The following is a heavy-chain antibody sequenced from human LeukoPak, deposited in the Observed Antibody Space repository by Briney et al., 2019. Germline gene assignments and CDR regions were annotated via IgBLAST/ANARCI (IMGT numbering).Heavy chain of an antibody. CDR3: AREKGAVLLWFGELRNYYGMDV. CDR1: GYTFTSYG. CDR2: ISAYNGNT. D-gene: IGHD3-10*01. Sequence: ASVKVSCKASGYTFTSYGISWVRQAPGQGLEWIGWISAYNGNTNYAQKLQGRVTMTTDTSTSTAYMELRSLRSDDTAVYYCAREKGAVLLWFGELRNYYGMDVWGQGTTVTVSS. J-gene: IGHJ6*02. V-gene: IGHV1-18*01.